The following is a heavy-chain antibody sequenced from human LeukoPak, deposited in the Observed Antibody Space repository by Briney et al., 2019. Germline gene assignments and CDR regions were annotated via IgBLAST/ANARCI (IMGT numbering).Heavy chain of an antibody. CDR2: IYYSRST. J-gene: IGHJ6*02. CDR1: GASVSSGSYY. D-gene: IGHD1-7*01. CDR3: AREGGGITGTTEGHYYYGMDV. Sequence: SETLSLTCNVSGASVSSGSYYWSWIRQPPGKELEWIGYIYYSRSTSYNPSLKSRVTISVDTSKNHFSLKLTSVTAEDTAVYYCAREGGGITGTTEGHYYYGMDVWGQGTTVTVSS. V-gene: IGHV4-61*03.